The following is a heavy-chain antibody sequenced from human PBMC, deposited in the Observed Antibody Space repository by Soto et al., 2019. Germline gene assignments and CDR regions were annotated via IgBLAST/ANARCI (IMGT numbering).Heavy chain of an antibody. V-gene: IGHV1-2*02. D-gene: IGHD3-16*01. CDR3: ARDERSYGEPLFDY. J-gene: IGHJ4*02. Sequence: GASVKVSCKASGFIFTGYYIHWVRQAPGQGLEWMGWIKSNGGDPKYAQKFQDRVTMTRDTSMNTVYMELSSLRSDDSAMYYCARDERSYGEPLFDYWGQGTLVTVSS. CDR1: GFIFTGYY. CDR2: IKSNGGDP.